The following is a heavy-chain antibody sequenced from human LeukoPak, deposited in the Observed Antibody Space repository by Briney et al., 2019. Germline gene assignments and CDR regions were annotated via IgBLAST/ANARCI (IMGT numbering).Heavy chain of an antibody. V-gene: IGHV3-23*01. J-gene: IGHJ4*02. CDR2: ISGSGGTT. CDR1: GFTFSRYA. Sequence: PGGSLRLSCAASGFTFSRYAMTWVRQAPGKGLEWVSVISGSGGTTDYAGSVKGRFTISRDSSKNTLYLQMKSLRAEDTAVYYCAKELERTLLEYWGQGTLVTVSS. D-gene: IGHD1-1*01. CDR3: AKELERTLLEY.